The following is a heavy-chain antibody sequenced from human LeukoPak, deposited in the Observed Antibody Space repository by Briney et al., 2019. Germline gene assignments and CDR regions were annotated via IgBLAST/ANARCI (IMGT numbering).Heavy chain of an antibody. CDR3: ARNDLGYCSGGSCYSDSFDY. CDR1: GFTFSDYY. J-gene: IGHJ4*02. V-gene: IGHV3-11*06. D-gene: IGHD2-15*01. Sequence: GGSLRLSCAASGFTFSDYYMSWIRQAPGKGLEWVSYISSSSYTNYADSVKGRFTISRDNAKNSLYLQMNSLRAEDTAVYYCARNDLGYCSGGSCYSDSFDYWGQGTLVTVSS. CDR2: ISSSSYT.